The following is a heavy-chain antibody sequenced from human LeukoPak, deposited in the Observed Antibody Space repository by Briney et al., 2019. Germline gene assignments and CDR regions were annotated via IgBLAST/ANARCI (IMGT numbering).Heavy chain of an antibody. CDR1: GGSFSGYY. CDR3: ARAESGYSSGWYAGRHNWFDP. V-gene: IGHV4-34*01. Sequence: SETLSLACAVYGGSFSGYYWSWIRQPPGKGLEWIGEINHSGSTNYNPSLKSRVTISVDTSKNQFSLKLSSVTAADTAVYYCARAESGYSSGWYAGRHNWFDPLGPGNPGHRLL. CDR2: INHSGST. D-gene: IGHD6-19*01. J-gene: IGHJ5*02.